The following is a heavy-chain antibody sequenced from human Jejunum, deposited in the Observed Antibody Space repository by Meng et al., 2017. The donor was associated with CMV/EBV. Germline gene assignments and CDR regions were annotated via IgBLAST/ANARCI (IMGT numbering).Heavy chain of an antibody. CDR3: AKDESLVVTWYYGMDV. V-gene: IGHV3-33*06. CDR2: IWYDGSNK. CDR1: TFSSVG. J-gene: IGHJ6*02. Sequence: TFSSVGMHWVRQAPGRGLEWVAVIWYDGSNKYYAGSVKGRFTISRDNSKNTLYLQMNSLRAEDTAVYYCAKDESLVVTWYYGMDVWGQGTTVTVSS. D-gene: IGHD4-23*01.